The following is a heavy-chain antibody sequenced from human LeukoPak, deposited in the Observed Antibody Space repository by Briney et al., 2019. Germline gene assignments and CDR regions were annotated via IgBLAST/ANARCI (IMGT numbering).Heavy chain of an antibody. V-gene: IGHV6-1*01. CDR1: GDSVSSNSAA. J-gene: IGHJ4*02. D-gene: IGHD5-24*01. CDR2: TYYKSKWSN. Sequence: SQTLSLTCAISGDSVSSNSAAWTWIRQSPSRGLEWLGRTYYKSKWSNDYALSVKSRITINPDTSRNQFSLQLNSVTPEDTAVYYCAREELATLGPFDFWGQGTLVTVSS. CDR3: AREELATLGPFDF.